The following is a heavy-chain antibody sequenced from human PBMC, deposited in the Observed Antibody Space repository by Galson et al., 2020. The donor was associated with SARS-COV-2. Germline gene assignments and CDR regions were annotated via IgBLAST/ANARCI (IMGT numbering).Heavy chain of an antibody. Sequence: SETLSLTCAISGDRVSSKSAAWNWIRQSPSRGLEWLGRTYYRSKWHNDYELSVKSRITINPDTSKNQFSLQLNSVTPEDTAVYYCARTASGYFDNWGQGTLVTVSS. CDR2: TYYRSKWHN. V-gene: IGHV6-1*01. D-gene: IGHD3-22*01. CDR3: ARTASGYFDN. CDR1: GDRVSSKSAA. J-gene: IGHJ4*02.